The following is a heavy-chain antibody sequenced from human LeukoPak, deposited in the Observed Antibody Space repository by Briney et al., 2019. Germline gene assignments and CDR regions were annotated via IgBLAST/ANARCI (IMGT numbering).Heavy chain of an antibody. V-gene: IGHV3-74*01. Sequence: GGSLRLSCAASGLTFSSRWMHWVRQAPGKGLVWVSRINSDVSSAGYADSVKGRFAMSRDDAKNTLYLQMNSLRAEDTAVYYCARGWLRSDYCFDSWGQGTLVTVSS. CDR1: GLTFSSRW. CDR3: ARGWLRSDYCFDS. J-gene: IGHJ4*02. CDR2: INSDVSSA. D-gene: IGHD5-12*01.